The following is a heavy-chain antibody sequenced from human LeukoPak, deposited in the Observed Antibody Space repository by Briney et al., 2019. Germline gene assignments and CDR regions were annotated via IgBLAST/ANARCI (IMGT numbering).Heavy chain of an antibody. Sequence: TSVKVSCKASGFTFTSSAMQWVRQARGQRLEWIGWIVVCSGNTKYAQKFQERVTITRDMSTSTAYMELSSLRSEDTAVYYCAAESSSHYYGSGSGLNYYGMDVWGQGTTVTVSS. CDR1: GFTFTSSA. V-gene: IGHV1-58*02. J-gene: IGHJ6*02. D-gene: IGHD3-10*01. CDR3: AAESSSHYYGSGSGLNYYGMDV. CDR2: IVVCSGNT.